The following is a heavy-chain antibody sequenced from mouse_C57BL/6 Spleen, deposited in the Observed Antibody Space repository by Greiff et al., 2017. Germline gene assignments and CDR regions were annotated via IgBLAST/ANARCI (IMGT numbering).Heavy chain of an antibody. Sequence: QVQLQQPGAELVKPGASVKLSCKASGYTFTSYWMHWVKQRPGRGLEWIGRIDPNSGGTKYNEKFKSKATLTVDQPSSTAYMQLSSLTSEDSAVYYCARLSITTVVATNWYFDVWGTGTTVTVSS. V-gene: IGHV1-72*01. CDR2: IDPNSGGT. D-gene: IGHD1-1*01. CDR1: GYTFTSYW. CDR3: ARLSITTVVATNWYFDV. J-gene: IGHJ1*03.